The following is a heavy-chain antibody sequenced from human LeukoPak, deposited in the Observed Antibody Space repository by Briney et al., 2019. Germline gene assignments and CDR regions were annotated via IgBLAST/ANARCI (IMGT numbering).Heavy chain of an antibody. J-gene: IGHJ6*02. CDR3: ARRVTAIGYYYYGMDV. Sequence: GASVKVSCKASGYTSTSYGISWVRQAPGQGLEWMGWISAYNGNTNYAQKLQGRVTMTTDTSTSTAYMELRSLRSDDTAVYYCARRVTAIGYYYYGMDVWGQGTTVTVSS. V-gene: IGHV1-18*01. CDR2: ISAYNGNT. D-gene: IGHD2-21*02. CDR1: GYTSTSYG.